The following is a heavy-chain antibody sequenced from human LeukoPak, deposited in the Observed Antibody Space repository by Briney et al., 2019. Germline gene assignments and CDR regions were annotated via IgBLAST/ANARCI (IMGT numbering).Heavy chain of an antibody. Sequence: GGSLRLSCAASGFTFSSYSMNWVRQAPGKGLEWVSSISSSSSYIYYADSVKGRFTISRDNAKNSLYLQMNRLRAEDTAVYYCARDRIVQAFDIWGQGTMVTVSS. CDR1: GFTFSSYS. CDR2: ISSSSSYI. J-gene: IGHJ3*02. D-gene: IGHD2/OR15-2a*01. V-gene: IGHV3-21*01. CDR3: ARDRIVQAFDI.